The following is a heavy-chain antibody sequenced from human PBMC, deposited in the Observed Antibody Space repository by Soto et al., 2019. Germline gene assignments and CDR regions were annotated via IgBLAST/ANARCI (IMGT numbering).Heavy chain of an antibody. CDR2: ISYDGTNK. V-gene: IGHV3-30*03. J-gene: IGHJ5*02. D-gene: IGHD3-16*01. CDR3: ARVPPGFCEGEFSSET. CDR1: GFIFGSYG. Sequence: LRGSSTSSGFIFGSYGMHWVRHAPGKGLEWVALISYDGTNKYYPDSVKGRFTISRDNPKNTLYLEMNSLLPEDTAVVYCARVPPGFCEGEFSSETWGQG.